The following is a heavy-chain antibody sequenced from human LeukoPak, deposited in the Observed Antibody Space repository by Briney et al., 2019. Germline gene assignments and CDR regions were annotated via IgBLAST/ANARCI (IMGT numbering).Heavy chain of an antibody. J-gene: IGHJ4*02. CDR1: GYRFTNYW. CDR3: AIGGDSSTSCYRCFNY. Sequence: GESLKISCKGSGYRFTNYWIGWVRQMPGKSLEWMGIIYPGDSDTRYSPSLQGQVTISADKSISTAYLQWSSLKASDTAMYFCAIGGDSSTSCYRCFNYWGQGTLVTVSS. CDR2: IYPGDSDT. V-gene: IGHV5-51*01. D-gene: IGHD2-2*02.